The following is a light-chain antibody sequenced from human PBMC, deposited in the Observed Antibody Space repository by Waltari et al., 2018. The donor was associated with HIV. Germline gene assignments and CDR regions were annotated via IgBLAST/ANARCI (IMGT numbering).Light chain of an antibody. CDR2: KDS. CDR3: QSPDSGTYVV. V-gene: IGLV3-25*03. Sequence: SYDLTQPPSVSVSPGQTARITCSGDALPKQYAFWYQQKPGQAPVLGIYKDSERPSGIPERFSGSSSGTTVTLTISGVQAEDEADYYCQSPDSGTYVVFGGGTKLTVL. J-gene: IGLJ2*01. CDR1: ALPKQY.